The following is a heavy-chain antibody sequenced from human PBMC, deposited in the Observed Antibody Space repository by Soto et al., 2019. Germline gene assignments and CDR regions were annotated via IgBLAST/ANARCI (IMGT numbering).Heavy chain of an antibody. D-gene: IGHD3-3*01. V-gene: IGHV1-3*01. J-gene: IGHJ4*02. CDR3: ARLIEGRSGLTYYFDY. CDR2: INADNGNT. CDR1: GYTFTGYT. Sequence: QVQLVQSGAEVKKPGASVKVSCKASGYTFTGYTMHWVRQAPGQRLEWMGWINADNGNTKYSQNFRGRVTITWDTSASTAYMELNSLRSEDTAVYYCARLIEGRSGLTYYFDYWGQGTLVTVSS.